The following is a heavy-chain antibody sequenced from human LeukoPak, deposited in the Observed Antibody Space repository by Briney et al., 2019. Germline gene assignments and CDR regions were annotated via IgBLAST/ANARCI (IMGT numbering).Heavy chain of an antibody. V-gene: IGHV4-30-2*01. J-gene: IGHJ3*02. Sequence: SQTLSLTCTVSGGSISSGGYYWSWIRQPPGKGLEWIGYIYHSGSTYYNPSLKSRVTISVDRSKNQFSLKLSSVTAADTAVYYCARGSKSWIYGVRGTGAFDIWGQGTMVTVSS. CDR3: ARGSKSWIYGVRGTGAFDI. CDR2: IYHSGST. CDR1: GGSISSGGYY. D-gene: IGHD4-17*01.